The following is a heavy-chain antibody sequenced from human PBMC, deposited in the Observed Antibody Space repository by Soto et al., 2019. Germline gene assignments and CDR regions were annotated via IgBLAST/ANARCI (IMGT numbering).Heavy chain of an antibody. CDR2: IIPIFGTA. Sequence: SVKVSCKASGGTFSSYAISWVRQAPGQGLEWMGGIIPIFGTANYAQKFQGRVTITADESTSTAYMELSSLRSEDTAVYYCARWAEYSNPTLDPSFDPWGQGTLVTVSS. CDR3: ARWAEYSNPTLDPSFDP. J-gene: IGHJ5*02. V-gene: IGHV1-69*13. CDR1: GGTFSSYA. D-gene: IGHD6-6*01.